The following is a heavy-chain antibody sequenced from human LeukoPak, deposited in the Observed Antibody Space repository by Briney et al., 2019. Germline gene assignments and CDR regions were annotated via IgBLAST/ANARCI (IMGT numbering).Heavy chain of an antibody. V-gene: IGHV3-7*03. CDR1: GFTFSSYW. D-gene: IGHD3-10*01. J-gene: IGHJ4*02. CDR3: ATYYYGSGSRFDY. Sequence: PGGSLRLSCAASGFTFSSYWMSWVRQAPGKGLEWVANIKQDGSEKYYVDSVKGRFTISRDNAKNSLYLQMNSLRAEDTALYYCATYYYGSGSRFDYWGQGTLVTVSS. CDR2: IKQDGSEK.